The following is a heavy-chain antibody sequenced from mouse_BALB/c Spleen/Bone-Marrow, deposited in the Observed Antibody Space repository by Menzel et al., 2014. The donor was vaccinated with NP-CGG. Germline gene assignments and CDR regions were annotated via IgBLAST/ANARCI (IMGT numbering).Heavy chain of an antibody. CDR3: ARRAFYALDY. V-gene: IGHV5-6-2*01. CDR2: IYTNDGST. Sequence: DVMLVESGGGLVKVGESLKLSCAASGFTFSTYYMSWVRQTPEKGLELVAAIYTNDGSTYYPDTVKGRFAISRDNAKNTLYLQMSSLKSEDTALYYCARRAFYALDYWGQGTSVTVSS. CDR1: GFTFSTYY. J-gene: IGHJ4*01.